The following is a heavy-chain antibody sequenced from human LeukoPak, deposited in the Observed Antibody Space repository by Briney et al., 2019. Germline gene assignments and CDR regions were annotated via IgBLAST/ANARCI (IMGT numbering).Heavy chain of an antibody. CDR2: IKQDGSEK. V-gene: IGHV3-7*01. J-gene: IGHJ4*02. CDR3: TRVVDTAMVLDY. CDR1: GFTFSSYW. Sequence: PGGSLRLSCAASGFTFSSYWMSWVRQAPGKGLEWVANIKQDGSEKYYVDSVKGRFTVSRDNAKNSLYLQMNSLRAEDTAVYYCTRVVDTAMVLDYWGQGTLVTVSS. D-gene: IGHD5-18*01.